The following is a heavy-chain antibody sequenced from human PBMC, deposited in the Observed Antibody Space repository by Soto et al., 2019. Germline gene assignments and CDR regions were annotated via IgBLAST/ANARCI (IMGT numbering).Heavy chain of an antibody. CDR3: AREVAADGTFREDVFDI. Sequence: QVQLVQSGAEVKKPGSSVKVSCKASGGTFSNHAINWVRQAPGQGLEWMGRIIPIFTTTDYAQRFQGRVTITADESTITAYMELSSLKHDDTAVYYCAREVAADGTFREDVFDIWGQGTMVTXSS. CDR2: IIPIFTTT. D-gene: IGHD6-13*01. CDR1: GGTFSNHA. J-gene: IGHJ3*02. V-gene: IGHV1-69*12.